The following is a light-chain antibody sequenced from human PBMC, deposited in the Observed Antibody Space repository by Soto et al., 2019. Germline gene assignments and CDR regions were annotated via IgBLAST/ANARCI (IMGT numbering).Light chain of an antibody. J-gene: IGKJ1*01. CDR1: QSVTGW. CDR3: QHYNNYWT. CDR2: AAS. Sequence: DIQMTQAPSTRSASVGDRVTITCRASQSVTGWLAWYQQKPGKAPNLLIYAASTLQSGVPSRFSGSGFGTEFTLTISSLQRDDFATYYCQHYNNYWTFGQGTKVEIK. V-gene: IGKV1-5*01.